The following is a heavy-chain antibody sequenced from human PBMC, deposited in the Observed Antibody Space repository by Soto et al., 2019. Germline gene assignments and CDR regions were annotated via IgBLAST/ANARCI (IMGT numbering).Heavy chain of an antibody. CDR1: GFTFSSYG. CDR3: AKYRTHYGAGPD. D-gene: IGHD4-17*01. Sequence: VQLVESGGGVVQPGRSLRLSCAASGFTFSSYGMHWVRQAPGKGLEWVAVISYDGSNKYYADSVKGRFTISRDNSKNTLYLQMNSLRAEDTAVYYCAKYRTHYGAGPDWGQGTLVTVSS. V-gene: IGHV3-30*18. CDR2: ISYDGSNK. J-gene: IGHJ4*02.